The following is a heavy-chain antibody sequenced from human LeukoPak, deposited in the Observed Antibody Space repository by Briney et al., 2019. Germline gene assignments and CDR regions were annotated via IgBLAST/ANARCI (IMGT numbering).Heavy chain of an antibody. V-gene: IGHV4-34*01. CDR1: GGSFSGYY. J-gene: IGHJ6*03. Sequence: SETLSLTCAVYGGSFSGYYWSWIRQPPGKGLEWIGEINHSGSTNYNPSLKSRVTISVDTSKNQFSLKLSSVTAADTAVYYCARAPPRGGSSSSMSRRYYYYMDVWGKGTTVTVSS. D-gene: IGHD6-6*01. CDR2: INHSGST. CDR3: ARAPPRGGSSSSMSRRYYYYMDV.